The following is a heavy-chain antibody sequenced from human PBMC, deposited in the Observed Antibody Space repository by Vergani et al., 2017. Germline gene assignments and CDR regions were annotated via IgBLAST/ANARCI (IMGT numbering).Heavy chain of an antibody. CDR2: INHSGTI. D-gene: IGHD1-26*01. J-gene: IGHJ3*01. Sequence: QVQLQQWGPGLLKPSETLSLTCAVYGGSLSGYYWSWIRLAPGKGLEWVGEINHSGTINYNPTLKSPFNVSIDTSRDHFSLRLRSVSAADTAVYFWARRAERWETLLRDDFDVWGQGTFVTVSS. V-gene: IGHV4-34*01. CDR1: GGSLSGYY. CDR3: ARRAERWETLLRDDFDV.